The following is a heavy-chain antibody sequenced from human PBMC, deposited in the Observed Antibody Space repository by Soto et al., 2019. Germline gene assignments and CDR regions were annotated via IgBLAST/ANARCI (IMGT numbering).Heavy chain of an antibody. CDR2: IKSKTDGGTT. V-gene: IGHV3-15*01. J-gene: IGHJ5*02. D-gene: IGHD5-12*01. Sequence: PGGSLRLSCAASGFTFSNAWMSWVRQAPGKGLEWVGRIKSKTDGGTTDYAAPVKGRFTISRDDSKNTLYLQMNSLKTEDTAVYYCTTDIRVATITNNWFDPWGQGTLVTVSS. CDR3: TTDIRVATITNNWFDP. CDR1: GFTFSNAW.